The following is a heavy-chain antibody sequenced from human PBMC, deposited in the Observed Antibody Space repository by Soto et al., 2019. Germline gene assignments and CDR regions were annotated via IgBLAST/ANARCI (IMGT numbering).Heavy chain of an antibody. J-gene: IGHJ5*02. V-gene: IGHV1-18*01. CDR1: GYTFTSYG. D-gene: IGHD6-13*01. Sequence: ASVKVSCKASGYTFTSYGISWVRQAPGQGLEWMGWISAYNGNTNYAQKLQGRVTMTTDTSTSTAYMELRSLRSDDTAVYYCARDSSSWSYNGFDPWGQGTLVTVSS. CDR2: ISAYNGNT. CDR3: ARDSSSWSYNGFDP.